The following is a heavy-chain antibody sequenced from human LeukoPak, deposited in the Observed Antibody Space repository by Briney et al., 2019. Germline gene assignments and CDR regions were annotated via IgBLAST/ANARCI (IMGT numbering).Heavy chain of an antibody. CDR2: VYFSGIT. J-gene: IGHJ4*02. CDR1: DDSIRTHY. Sequence: SETLSLTCTVSDDSIRTHYWSWIRQPPGKGLECIEYVYFSGITNYNPSLKSRVTMSVDTSKNQLSLKLSSVTAADTAVYYCARTARLPDSWGQGTLVTVSS. CDR3: ARTARLPDS. D-gene: IGHD2-21*01. V-gene: IGHV4-4*09.